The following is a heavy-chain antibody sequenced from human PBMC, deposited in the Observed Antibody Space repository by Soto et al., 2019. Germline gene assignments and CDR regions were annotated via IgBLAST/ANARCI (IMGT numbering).Heavy chain of an antibody. Sequence: QVQLVQSGAEVKMPGASVKVSCKASGYTFTSSVISWLRQAPGQGLEWMGWISTYNGNTNYAQKFQGRLTMTTDTSTNTAYMELRSLRSDDTAVYSCARVQEVEPPANNFFDSWGQGTLVTVSS. CDR3: ARVQEVEPPANNFFDS. D-gene: IGHD2-2*01. J-gene: IGHJ5*01. CDR1: GYTFTSSV. CDR2: ISTYNGNT. V-gene: IGHV1-18*01.